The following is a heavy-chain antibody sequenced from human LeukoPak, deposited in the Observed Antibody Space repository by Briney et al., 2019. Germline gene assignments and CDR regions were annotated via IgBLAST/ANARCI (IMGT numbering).Heavy chain of an antibody. J-gene: IGHJ5*02. D-gene: IGHD3-10*01. V-gene: IGHV4-34*01. CDR2: INHSGST. CDR3: ARDPYGENWFDP. Sequence: EXXSLTCAVYGGSFSSYYWSWIRQPPGKGLEWIGEINHSGSTNYNPCLKSRVTISVDTSKNQFSLKLSSVTAADTAVYYCARDPYGENWFDPWGQGTLVTVSS. CDR1: GGSFSSYY.